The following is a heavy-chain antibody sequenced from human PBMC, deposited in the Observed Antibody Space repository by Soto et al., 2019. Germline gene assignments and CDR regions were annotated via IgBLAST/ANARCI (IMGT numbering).Heavy chain of an antibody. D-gene: IGHD6-19*01. CDR2: IYYSGST. Sequence: SETLSLTCTVSGGSISSSSYYWGWIRQPPGKGLEWIGSIYYSGSTYYNTSLKSRVTISVDTSKNQFSLKLSSVTAADTALYYCATRGIAVAGTRGNWFDPWGQGTLVTVSS. V-gene: IGHV4-39*01. J-gene: IGHJ5*02. CDR1: GGSISSSSYY. CDR3: ATRGIAVAGTRGNWFDP.